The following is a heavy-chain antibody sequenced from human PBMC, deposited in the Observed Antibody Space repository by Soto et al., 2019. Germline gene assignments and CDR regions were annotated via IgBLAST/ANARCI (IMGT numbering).Heavy chain of an antibody. D-gene: IGHD3-3*01. J-gene: IGHJ5*02. V-gene: IGHV4-59*01. CDR2: IYYSGST. CDR1: GGSISSYY. Sequence: ETLSLTCTVSGGSISSYYWSWIRQPPGKGLEWIGYIYYSGSTNYNPSLKSRVTISVDTSKNQFSLKLSSVTAADTAVYYCARGVDDFWSGYSVGGNWFDPWGQGTLVTVSS. CDR3: ARGVDDFWSGYSVGGNWFDP.